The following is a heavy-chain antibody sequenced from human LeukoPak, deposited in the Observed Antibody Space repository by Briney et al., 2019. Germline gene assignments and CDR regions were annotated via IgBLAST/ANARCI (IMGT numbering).Heavy chain of an antibody. Sequence: GGSLRLSCAASGFTFSSYSMNWVRQAPGKGLEWVSSISSSTSYIYYAHSVKGRFTISRDNAKNSLYLQMNSLRAEDTAVYYRARDRIAAAGTPDYWGQGTLVTVSS. CDR2: ISSSTSYI. V-gene: IGHV3-21*01. J-gene: IGHJ4*02. CDR3: ARDRIAAAGTPDY. D-gene: IGHD6-13*01. CDR1: GFTFSSYS.